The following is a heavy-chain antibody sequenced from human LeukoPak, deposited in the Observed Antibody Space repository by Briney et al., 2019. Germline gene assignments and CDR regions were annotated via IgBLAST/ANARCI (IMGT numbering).Heavy chain of an antibody. CDR3: AKDAPWWESHYFFDN. CDR1: GFTFNSYR. CDR2: IRYSGSDN. V-gene: IGHV3-30*02. J-gene: IGHJ4*02. Sequence: GGSLRLSCVASGFTFNSYRMHWLPQAPGKGLEGGAFIRYSGSDNYADSVKGRFTISRDNSNSALYLQMNRLRREDTAMYYCAKDAPWWESHYFFDNWGEGILVTVS. D-gene: IGHD1-26*01.